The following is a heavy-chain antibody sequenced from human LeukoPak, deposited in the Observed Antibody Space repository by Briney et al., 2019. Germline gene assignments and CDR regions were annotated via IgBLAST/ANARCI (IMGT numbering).Heavy chain of an antibody. CDR1: GFTFSSYA. CDR2: ISGSCGST. Sequence: GGSLRLSCAASGFTFSSYAMSWVRQAPGKGLEWVSAISGSCGSTYYADSVKGRFTISRDNSKNTLYLQMNSLRAEDTAVYYCAKGSYDSSGYLYYFDYWGQGTLVTVSS. J-gene: IGHJ4*02. CDR3: AKGSYDSSGYLYYFDY. V-gene: IGHV3-23*01. D-gene: IGHD3-22*01.